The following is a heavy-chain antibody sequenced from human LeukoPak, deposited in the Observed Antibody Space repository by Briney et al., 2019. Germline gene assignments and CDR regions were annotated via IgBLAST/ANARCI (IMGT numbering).Heavy chain of an antibody. J-gene: IGHJ4*02. V-gene: IGHV3-33*08. D-gene: IGHD1-1*01. CDR2: IWYDGSYK. CDR1: GXTFSSYA. CDR3: ARGKTGTTDY. Sequence: PGGSLRLSCAASGXTFSSYAVHWVRQAPGKGLEWVAVIWYDGSYKYYADSVKGRFTISRDNSKNTLYLEMNSLRTEDTAVYYCARGKTGTTDYWGQGTLVTVSS.